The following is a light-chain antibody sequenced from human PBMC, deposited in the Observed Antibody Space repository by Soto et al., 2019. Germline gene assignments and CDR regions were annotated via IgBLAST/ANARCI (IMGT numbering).Light chain of an antibody. CDR2: HTS. CDR1: QSVSGN. V-gene: IGKV3-15*01. Sequence: EIVMTQSPATLSVSPGERPTLSCRASQSVSGNLAWYQQKRGQAPRLLIYHTSTRASGVPARFSGSGSGTEFTLTISSLQSEDFAVYFCQQYDHWRTFGQGTKLEIK. J-gene: IGKJ2*01. CDR3: QQYDHWRT.